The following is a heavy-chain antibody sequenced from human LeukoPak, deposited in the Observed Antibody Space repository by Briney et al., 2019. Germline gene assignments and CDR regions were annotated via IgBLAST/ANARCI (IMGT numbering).Heavy chain of an antibody. CDR3: AKGRSRTKAGFDY. V-gene: IGHV3-74*01. Sequence: GGSLRLSCAASGFTFSSYWMHWVRQAPGKGLVWVSRINIDGSSTSYADSVKGRFPILRDNAKNSLYLQMNSLRAEDMALNYCAKGRSRTKAGFDYWGQGTLVTVSS. J-gene: IGHJ4*02. D-gene: IGHD2-2*01. CDR2: INIDGSST. CDR1: GFTFSSYW.